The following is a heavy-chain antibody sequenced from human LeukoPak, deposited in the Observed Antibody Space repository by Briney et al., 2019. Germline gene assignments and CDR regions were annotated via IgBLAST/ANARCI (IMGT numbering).Heavy chain of an antibody. CDR2: IYYTGAT. V-gene: IGHV4-34*01. J-gene: IGHJ4*02. D-gene: IGHD3-9*01. Sequence: SETLCLTSAVYGGSITGYNWSWIRQRPGKGLEWVVGIYYTGATSYNPPLKRLATTSIDTSKNPVSLKLSAVSAADTADYYCVRGNILSGYCFDFWGQGALVTVSS. CDR1: GGSITGYN. CDR3: VRGNILSGYCFDF.